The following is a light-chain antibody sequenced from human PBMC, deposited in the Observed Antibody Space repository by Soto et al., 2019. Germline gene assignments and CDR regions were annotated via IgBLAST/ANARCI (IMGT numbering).Light chain of an antibody. V-gene: IGKV1-9*01. J-gene: IGKJ3*01. CDR3: QQLNSYSFT. Sequence: DIQLTQSPSFLSASVGDRVTITCRASQGISSYLAWYQQKPGKAPKLLIYAASTLESGVPSRFSGIGSGTEFTLTISSRQPEDFVTYYCQQLNSYSFTFGPGTKVAIK. CDR1: QGISSY. CDR2: AAS.